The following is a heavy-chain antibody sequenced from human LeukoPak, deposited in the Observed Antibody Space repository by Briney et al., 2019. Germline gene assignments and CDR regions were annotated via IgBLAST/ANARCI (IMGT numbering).Heavy chain of an antibody. CDR1: GYTFTIYG. V-gene: IGHV1-18*01. D-gene: IGHD1-1*01. CDR2: ISAYNGDT. Sequence: VASVKVSCKTSGYTFTIYGISWVRQAPGQGLEWMGWISAYNGDTNYAQKLQGRVTMTTDTSTSTAYMELRSLRSDDTAVYYCAREVGTSREFDYWGQGTLGTGSS. CDR3: AREVGTSREFDY. J-gene: IGHJ4*02.